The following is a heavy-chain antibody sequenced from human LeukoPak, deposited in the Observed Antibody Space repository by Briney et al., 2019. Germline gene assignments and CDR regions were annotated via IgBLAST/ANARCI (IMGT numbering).Heavy chain of an antibody. J-gene: IGHJ5*02. CDR3: ARDSPWGYSGYDSGWFDP. CDR1: GFTFTDYY. V-gene: IGHV3-11*04. Sequence: PGGSLRLSCAASGFTFTDYYMTWIRQAPGEGLEWVSYISSSGTTIYYADSVKGRFTISRDNAKNSLYLQMNSLRAEDTAVYYCARDSPWGYSGYDSGWFDPWGQGTLVTVSS. D-gene: IGHD5-12*01. CDR2: ISSSGTTI.